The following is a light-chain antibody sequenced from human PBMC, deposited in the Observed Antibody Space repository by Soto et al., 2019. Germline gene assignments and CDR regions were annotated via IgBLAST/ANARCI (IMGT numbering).Light chain of an antibody. CDR1: QSLNNW. J-gene: IGKJ1*01. V-gene: IGKV1-5*03. Sequence: DIQLTQSPSTLSSSVGDRVTITCRASQSLNNWLAWYQQRPGKAPKLLIYKVSNLQSGVPSRFSGSGSGTEFTLTINSLQPDDFATYYCQQYNDYSWTFGQGTKVEVQ. CDR3: QQYNDYSWT. CDR2: KVS.